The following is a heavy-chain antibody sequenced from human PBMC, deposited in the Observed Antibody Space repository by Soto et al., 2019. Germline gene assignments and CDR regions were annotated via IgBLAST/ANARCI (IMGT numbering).Heavy chain of an antibody. J-gene: IGHJ6*02. CDR3: AHVYGRWREYGMDV. V-gene: IGHV2-5*02. CDR2: NYWDDDK. D-gene: IGHD2-8*01. Sequence: QITLKESGPTLVKPTQPLTLTCTFSGFSLSTYGVGGGWIRQPPGKALEWLALNYWDDDKPYSPSLKSRLTITKNTPKNQVVHTVTHMDPVDTARYYCAHVYGRWREYGMDVWGQGTPVTVSS. CDR1: GFSLSTYGVG.